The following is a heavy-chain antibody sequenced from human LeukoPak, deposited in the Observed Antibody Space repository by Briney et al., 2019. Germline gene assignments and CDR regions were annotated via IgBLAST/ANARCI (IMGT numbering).Heavy chain of an antibody. J-gene: IGHJ5*02. Sequence: ASVKVSCKASGYTFTSYYMHWVRQAPGQGLEWMGIINPSGGSTSYAQKFQGRVTMTRDMSTSTVYMELSSLRSEDTAVYYCAREGNYYDSSRTPFDPWGQGTLVTVSS. D-gene: IGHD3-22*01. CDR1: GYTFTSYY. CDR2: INPSGGST. V-gene: IGHV1-46*01. CDR3: AREGNYYDSSRTPFDP.